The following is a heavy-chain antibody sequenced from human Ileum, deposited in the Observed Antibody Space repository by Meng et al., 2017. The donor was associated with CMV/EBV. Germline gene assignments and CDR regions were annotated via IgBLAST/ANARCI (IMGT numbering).Heavy chain of an antibody. CDR1: GDSVSTNNVA. D-gene: IGHD6-6*01. J-gene: IGHJ4*02. CDR3: ARESELLRFDH. V-gene: IGHV6-1*01. Sequence: QSGPGLGNPSQTPSLTCYISGDSVSTNNVAWNWIRQSPLRGLEWLGRTAYRSKWDYEYSVSVKSRITISPDTSKNQFSLQLRSVTPEDTAVYYCARESELLRFDHWGQGTLVTVSS. CDR2: TAYRSKWDY.